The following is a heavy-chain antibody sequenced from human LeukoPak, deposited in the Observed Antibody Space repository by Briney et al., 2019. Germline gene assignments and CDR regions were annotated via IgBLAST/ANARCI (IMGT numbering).Heavy chain of an antibody. Sequence: SETLSLTCTVSGGSISSYYWSWIRQPPGKGLEWIGHIYYSGSTNYNPSLKSRVTISVDTSKNQFSLKLSSVTAADTAVYYCARRQAVAGNYYFDYWGQGTLVTVSS. CDR3: ARRQAVAGNYYFDY. V-gene: IGHV4-59*01. CDR1: GGSISSYY. CDR2: IYYSGST. D-gene: IGHD6-19*01. J-gene: IGHJ4*02.